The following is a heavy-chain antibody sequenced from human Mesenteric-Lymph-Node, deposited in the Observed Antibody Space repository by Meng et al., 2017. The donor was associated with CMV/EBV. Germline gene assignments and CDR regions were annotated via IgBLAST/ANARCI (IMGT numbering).Heavy chain of an antibody. CDR1: GFIFDNYA. J-gene: IGHJ4*02. V-gene: IGHV3-9*01. Sequence: GGSLRLSCVTSGFIFDNYAMHWVRQAPGKGLEWVSGISWNSGKINYADFVKGRFIISRDNAKNSLYLQMNSLRPEDTAFYYCAKVDLLYDDGGFDYWGQGTLVTVSS. CDR2: ISWNSGKI. D-gene: IGHD2-2*02. CDR3: AKVDLLYDDGGFDY.